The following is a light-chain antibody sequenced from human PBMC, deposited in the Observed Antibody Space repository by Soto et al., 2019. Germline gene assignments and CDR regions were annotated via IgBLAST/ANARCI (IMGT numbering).Light chain of an antibody. V-gene: IGLV1-47*01. Sequence: QAVVTQPPSASGTPGQSVAISCSGSSSNIGSNYVYWYQQLPGAAPKVLIYRNNQRPSGVPDRFSGSKSGTSASLTISGLGSDDEADYYCASWDESLSGDVFGTGTKVTVL. CDR2: RNN. J-gene: IGLJ1*01. CDR1: SSNIGSNY. CDR3: ASWDESLSGDV.